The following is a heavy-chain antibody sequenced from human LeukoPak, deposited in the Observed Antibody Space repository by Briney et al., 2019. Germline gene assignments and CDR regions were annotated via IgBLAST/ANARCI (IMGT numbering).Heavy chain of an antibody. CDR3: ARGPYKYDGSGAFDI. J-gene: IGHJ3*02. CDR1: GGSISSYY. V-gene: IGHV4-4*07. Sequence: SETLSLTCTDSGGSISSYYWSWIRQPAGKGLEWIGRIYTSGSTNYNPSLKSRVTISVDTSKNQFSLKLTSVTAADTAVYYCARGPYKYDGSGAFDIWGQGTMVTVSS. D-gene: IGHD3-22*01. CDR2: IYTSGST.